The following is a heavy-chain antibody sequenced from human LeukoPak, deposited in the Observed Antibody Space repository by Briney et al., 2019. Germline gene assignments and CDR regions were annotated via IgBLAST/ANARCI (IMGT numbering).Heavy chain of an antibody. J-gene: IGHJ3*02. D-gene: IGHD3-10*01. CDR2: ISSSGSTI. V-gene: IGHV3-11*01. CDR3: ATDAGAAAFDI. Sequence: GGSLRLSCAASGFTFSDYYMAWIRQAPGKGLEWVSYISSSGSTIYYADSVKGRFTISRDNSKNTLYLQMNSLRAEDTAVYYCATDAGAAAFDIWGQGTMVTVSS. CDR1: GFTFSDYY.